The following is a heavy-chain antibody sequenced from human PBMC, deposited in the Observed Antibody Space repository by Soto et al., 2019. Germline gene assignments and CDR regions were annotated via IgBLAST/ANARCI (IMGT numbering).Heavy chain of an antibody. CDR3: ARGARSSWTSLDY. V-gene: IGHV1-3*01. D-gene: IGHD6-13*01. Sequence: ASSVKVSCKASGYSLTNYAIYWVRQAPGQRLEWMGRIDAGIGNTKYSQQFQSRVTIIRDTSASTAYMELSSLTSEDTAVYACARGARSSWTSLDYWGQGTPVTVSS. CDR1: GYSLTNYA. J-gene: IGHJ4*02. CDR2: IDAGIGNT.